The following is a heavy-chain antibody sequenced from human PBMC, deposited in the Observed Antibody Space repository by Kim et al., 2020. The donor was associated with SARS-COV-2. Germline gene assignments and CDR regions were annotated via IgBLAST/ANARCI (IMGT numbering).Heavy chain of an antibody. CDR1: GGFISSGNDY. J-gene: IGHJ5*02. D-gene: IGHD2-8*02. V-gene: IGHV4-31*03. Sequence: SETLSLTCLVSGGFISSGNDYWNWIRQRPEKGLEWIGDIYHSGTTSYNPSLKSRVTISVDTSKNQFSLRLSSVTAADTAMYYCVRASSNYWSDYVSLDPWGQGILVTVSP. CDR2: IYHSGTT. CDR3: VRASSNYWSDYVSLDP.